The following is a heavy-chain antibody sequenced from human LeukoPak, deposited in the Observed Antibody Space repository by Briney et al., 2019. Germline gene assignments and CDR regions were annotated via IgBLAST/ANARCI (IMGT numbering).Heavy chain of an antibody. CDR1: GGSISSSSYY. V-gene: IGHV4-39*01. CDR2: IYYSGST. J-gene: IGHJ4*02. Sequence: SETLSLTCTVSGGSISSSSYYWGWIRQPPGTGLEWIGSIYYSGSTYYNPSLKSRVTISVDTSKNQFSLKLSSVTAADTAVYYCGRVLIYTFDYWGQGTLVTVSS. CDR3: GRVLIYTFDY. D-gene: IGHD2-2*02.